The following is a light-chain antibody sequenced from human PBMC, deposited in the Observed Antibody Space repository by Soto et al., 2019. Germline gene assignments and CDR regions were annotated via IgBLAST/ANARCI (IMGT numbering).Light chain of an antibody. V-gene: IGKV1-5*03. CDR1: QNINTW. CDR2: KAS. Sequence: DIQMTQSPSSLSASVGDRVTITCRASQNINTWLAWYQQKPGKAPNLLIYKASTLESGVPSRFNGSGSGTEFTLTISRLQPADFATYYCQQYNSYWTFGPGTKVDIK. CDR3: QQYNSYWT. J-gene: IGKJ1*01.